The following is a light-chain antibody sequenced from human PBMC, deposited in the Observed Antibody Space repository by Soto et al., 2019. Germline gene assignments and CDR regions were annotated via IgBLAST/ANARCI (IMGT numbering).Light chain of an antibody. J-gene: IGKJ5*01. CDR3: QQYGSSSVT. V-gene: IGKV3-20*01. Sequence: EIVLTQSPATLSLSPGERSTLSCRASQSVSSSYLAWYQQKPGQAPRXXIYGASSRATGIPDRFSGSGSGTDLTITISRLEPEDCAVYDCQQYGSSSVTFGQGTRLDIK. CDR1: QSVSSSY. CDR2: GAS.